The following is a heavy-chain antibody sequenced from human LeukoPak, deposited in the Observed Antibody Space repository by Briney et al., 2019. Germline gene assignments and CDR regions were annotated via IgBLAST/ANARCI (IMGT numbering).Heavy chain of an antibody. V-gene: IGHV3-23*01. D-gene: IGHD3-10*01. CDR2: ISGSGDST. Sequence: PGGSLRLSCAASRFTFSTYAMGWVRQVPGKGLERVSTISGSGDSTFYADSVKGRFTISRDNSKNTLYLQMNSLRAEDTAVYYCAKEGGGSSGPWTYYFDYWGQGTLVTVSS. CDR3: AKEGGGSSGPWTYYFDY. J-gene: IGHJ4*02. CDR1: RFTFSTYA.